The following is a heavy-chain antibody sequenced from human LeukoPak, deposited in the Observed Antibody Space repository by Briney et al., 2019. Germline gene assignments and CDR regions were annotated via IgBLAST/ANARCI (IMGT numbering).Heavy chain of an antibody. CDR3: AKDLRGWYLGPAEYPNWFDP. Sequence: GGSLRLSCAASGFTFDDYAMHWVRQAPGKGLEWVSGISWSSGSIGYADSVKGRFTISRDNAKNSLYLQMNSLRAEDTALYYCAKDLRGWYLGPAEYPNWFDPWGQGTLVTVSS. J-gene: IGHJ5*02. D-gene: IGHD6-19*01. CDR2: ISWSSGSI. V-gene: IGHV3-9*01. CDR1: GFTFDDYA.